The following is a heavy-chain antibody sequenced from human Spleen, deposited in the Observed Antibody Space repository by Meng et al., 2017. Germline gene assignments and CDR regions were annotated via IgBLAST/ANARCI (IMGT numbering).Heavy chain of an antibody. CDR3: ARGPTTMAHDFDY. D-gene: IGHD4-11*01. CDR1: GRSFSDSY. CDR2: INHSGST. Sequence: QVQAQVLGAGPFTPSETLSLTCFLSGRSFSDSYGSWIRQPPGKGLEWIGEINHSGSTNYNPSLESRATISVDTSQNNLSLKLSSVTAADSAVYYCARGPTTMAHDFDYWGQGTLVTVSS. V-gene: IGHV4-34*01. J-gene: IGHJ4*02.